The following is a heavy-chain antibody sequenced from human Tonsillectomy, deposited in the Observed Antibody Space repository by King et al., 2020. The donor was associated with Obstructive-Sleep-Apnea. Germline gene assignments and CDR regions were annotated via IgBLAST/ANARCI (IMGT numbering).Heavy chain of an antibody. Sequence: VQLVESGGGLVKPGGSLRLSCAASGFTLSDYYMSWIRQAPGKGLEWVSYISSSGSTIYYADFVKGRFTISRDNAKNSLYLQMNSLRAEDTVVYYGARGDYFDWLLVDYWGQGSLVTVSS. CDR2: ISSSGSTI. CDR3: ARGDYFDWLLVDY. J-gene: IGHJ4*02. CDR1: GFTLSDYY. V-gene: IGHV3-11*01. D-gene: IGHD3-9*01.